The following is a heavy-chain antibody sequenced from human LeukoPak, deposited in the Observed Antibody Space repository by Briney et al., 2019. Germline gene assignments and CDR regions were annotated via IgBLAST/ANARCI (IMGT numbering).Heavy chain of an antibody. CDR3: ARYRITIFGPPGWFDP. CDR2: INSDGSST. J-gene: IGHJ5*02. D-gene: IGHD3-3*01. Sequence: GGSLRLSCAASGFTFSSYWMHWVRQAPGKGLVWVSRINSDGSSTSYADSVKGRFTISRYNAKNTLYLQMNSLRAEDTAVYYCARYRITIFGPPGWFDPWGQGTLVTVSS. V-gene: IGHV3-74*01. CDR1: GFTFSSYW.